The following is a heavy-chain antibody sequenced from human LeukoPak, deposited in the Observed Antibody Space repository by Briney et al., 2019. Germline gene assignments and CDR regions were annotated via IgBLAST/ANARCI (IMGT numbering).Heavy chain of an antibody. CDR3: ARAERYFDWLLYYSDY. CDR2: MNPNSGNT. CDR1: GYTFTSYD. Sequence: ASVKVSCEASGYTFTSYDINWVRQATGQGLEWMGWMNPNSGNTGYAQKFQGRVTMTRNTSISTAYMELSSLRSEDTAVYYCARAERYFDWLLYYSDYWGQGTLVTVSS. D-gene: IGHD3-9*01. V-gene: IGHV1-8*01. J-gene: IGHJ4*02.